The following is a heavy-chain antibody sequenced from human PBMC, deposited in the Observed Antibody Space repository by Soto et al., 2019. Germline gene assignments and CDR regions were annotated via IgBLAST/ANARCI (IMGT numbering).Heavy chain of an antibody. CDR1: GFTVSSND. J-gene: IGHJ1*01. Sequence: EVQLVESGGGLVQPGGSLRLSCAASGFTVSSNDMSWVRQAPGKGLEWVSVLYSGGSTYYADSVKGRFTISRDNSKNTLYLQMNSLRAEDTAVYYCARDMVRGLYPEYFQHWGQGTLVTVSS. CDR3: ARDMVRGLYPEYFQH. CDR2: LYSGGST. D-gene: IGHD3-10*01. V-gene: IGHV3-66*01.